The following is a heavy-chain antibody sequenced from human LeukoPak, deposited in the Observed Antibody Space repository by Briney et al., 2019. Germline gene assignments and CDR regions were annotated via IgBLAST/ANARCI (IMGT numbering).Heavy chain of an antibody. CDR2: MYYSGST. CDR1: GGSISSYY. J-gene: IGHJ5*02. D-gene: IGHD3-10*01. Sequence: KPSETLSLTCTVSGGSISSYYWSWIRQPPGKGLEWIGYMYYSGSTNYNPSLKSRVTISVDTSKNQFSLKLSSVTAADTAVYYCARDNYYGSGSYLDPWGQGTLVTVSS. V-gene: IGHV4-59*01. CDR3: ARDNYYGSGSYLDP.